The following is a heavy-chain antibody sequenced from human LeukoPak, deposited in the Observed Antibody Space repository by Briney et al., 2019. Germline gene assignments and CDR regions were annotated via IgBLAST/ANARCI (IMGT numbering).Heavy chain of an antibody. CDR2: IRSKDYGGTT. J-gene: IGHJ4*02. Sequence: GGSLRLSCTASGFTFGDYAMSWVRQAPGKGLEWAGFIRSKDYGGTTEYAASVKGRFTISRDDSKSIAYLQMNSLKTEVTGVYYCTREVVAVAGASDYWGQGTLVTVSS. D-gene: IGHD6-19*01. CDR3: TREVVAVAGASDY. V-gene: IGHV3-49*04. CDR1: GFTFGDYA.